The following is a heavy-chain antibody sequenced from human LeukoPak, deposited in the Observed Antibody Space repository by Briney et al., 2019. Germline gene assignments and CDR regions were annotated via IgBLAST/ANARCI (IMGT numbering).Heavy chain of an antibody. CDR3: AKDDRITMVRGVVTGFDY. Sequence: GGSLRLSCAASGFTFSSYAMTWVRQAPGKGLEGVSAISGSGGSKYYADSVKGRFTITRDNSKNTLYLQMNSLRAEDTAVYYCAKDDRITMVRGVVTGFDYWGQGTLVTVSS. CDR2: ISGSGGSK. J-gene: IGHJ4*02. V-gene: IGHV3-23*01. CDR1: GFTFSSYA. D-gene: IGHD3-10*01.